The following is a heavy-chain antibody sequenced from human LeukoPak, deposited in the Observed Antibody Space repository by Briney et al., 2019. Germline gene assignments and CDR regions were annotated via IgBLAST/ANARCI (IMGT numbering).Heavy chain of an antibody. V-gene: IGHV3-7*01. J-gene: IGHJ6*02. CDR1: GFTFSDSW. CDR2: IKQDGSDR. Sequence: PGGSLRLSCAASGFTFSDSWMSWVRQAPGRGLEWVANIKQDGSDRYYVDSVKGRFTISRDNAKNSLYLQMGSLRVDDTAVYYCATYINWVAGDVWGQGTTVTVSS. D-gene: IGHD1-1*01. CDR3: ATYINWVAGDV.